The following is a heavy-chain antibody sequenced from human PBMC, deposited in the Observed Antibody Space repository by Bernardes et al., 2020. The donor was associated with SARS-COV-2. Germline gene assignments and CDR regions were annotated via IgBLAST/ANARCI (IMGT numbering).Heavy chain of an antibody. D-gene: IGHD2-2*03. Sequence: GGSLRLSRAASGFTFSNSNMNWVRQAPGKGLEWVSSISGDSTYTYFADSVKGRFTISRDNAKNSLYLQMNSLSAEDTAVYYCARFGYCTSNSCPTMAYYYYYYGMDVWGQGTTVTVSS. V-gene: IGHV3-21*01. CDR2: ISGDSTYT. J-gene: IGHJ6*02. CDR3: ARFGYCTSNSCPTMAYYYYYYGMDV. CDR1: GFTFSNSN.